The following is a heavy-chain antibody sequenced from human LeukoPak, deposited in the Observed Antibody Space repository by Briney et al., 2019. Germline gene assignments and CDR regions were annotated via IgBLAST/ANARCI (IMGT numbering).Heavy chain of an antibody. J-gene: IGHJ4*02. CDR2: IYYSGST. Sequence: SETLSLTCTVSGGSISSSSYYWGWICQPPGKGLEWIGSIYYSGSTNYNPSLKSRVTISVDTSKNQFSLKLSSVTAADTAVYYCARRPWLSLDYYGSGSYYKRTYFDYWGQGTLVTVSS. CDR1: GGSISSSSYY. D-gene: IGHD3-10*01. CDR3: ARRPWLSLDYYGSGSYYKRTYFDY. V-gene: IGHV4-39*07.